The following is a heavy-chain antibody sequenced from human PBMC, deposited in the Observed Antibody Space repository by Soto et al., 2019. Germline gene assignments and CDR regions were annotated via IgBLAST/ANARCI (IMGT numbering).Heavy chain of an antibody. CDR2: IHHSGST. J-gene: IGHJ4*02. V-gene: IGHV4-4*02. CDR1: SASIISEQR. CDR3: ARSFGWDSIDQ. Sequence: QMQLQESGPGLVKPSETLSLTCAVSSASIISEQRWSWVRQPPGKGLEWIGEIHHSGSTNNNPSLRSRVTMPVDKSKSQFSLNLNSLTDADTAVYYCARSFGWDSIDQWGQGTLVIVSS. D-gene: IGHD3-3*01.